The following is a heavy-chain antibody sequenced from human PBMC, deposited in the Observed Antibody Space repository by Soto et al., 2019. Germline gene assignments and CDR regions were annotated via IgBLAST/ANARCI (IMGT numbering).Heavy chain of an antibody. CDR3: ARQLAAAGSNYYYYGTDV. Sequence: XESLKISRKGSGYSFTSYWIGWVRQMPGKGLEWMGIIYPGDSDTRYSPSFQGQVTISADKSISTAYLQWSSLKASDTAMYYCARQLAAAGSNYYYYGTDVWGQGTTVTVSS. CDR1: GYSFTSYW. CDR2: IYPGDSDT. J-gene: IGHJ6*02. V-gene: IGHV5-51*01. D-gene: IGHD6-13*01.